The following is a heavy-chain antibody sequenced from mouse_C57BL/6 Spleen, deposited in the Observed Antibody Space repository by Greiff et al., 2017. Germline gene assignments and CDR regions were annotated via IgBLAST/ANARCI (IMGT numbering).Heavy chain of an antibody. CDR2: IDPENGDT. V-gene: IGHV14-4*01. Sequence: EVKLQESGAELVRPGASVKLSCTASGFNIKDDYMHWVKQRPEQGLEWIGWIDPENGDTEYASKFQGKATITADTSSNTAYLQLSSLTSEDTAVYYCTTGGYDERRRGYYLDYWGQGTTLTVSS. CDR1: GFNIKDDY. D-gene: IGHD2-2*01. J-gene: IGHJ2*01. CDR3: TTGGYDERRRGYYLDY.